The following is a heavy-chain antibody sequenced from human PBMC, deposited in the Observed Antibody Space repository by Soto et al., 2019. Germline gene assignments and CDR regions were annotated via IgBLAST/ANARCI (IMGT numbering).Heavy chain of an antibody. Sequence: PGGSLRLSCAASGFTFSSYSMNWVRQAPGKGLEWVSSISSSSSYIYYADSVKGRFTISRDNAKNSLYLQMNSLRAEDTAVYYCARDLLDGSYWSAYCYGMDVWGQGTTVTVSS. J-gene: IGHJ6*02. CDR2: ISSSSSYI. D-gene: IGHD1-26*01. CDR1: GFTFSSYS. V-gene: IGHV3-21*01. CDR3: ARDLLDGSYWSAYCYGMDV.